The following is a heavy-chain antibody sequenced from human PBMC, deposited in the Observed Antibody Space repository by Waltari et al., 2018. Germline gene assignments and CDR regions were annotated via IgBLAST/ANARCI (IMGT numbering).Heavy chain of an antibody. CDR2: ISSSSSYI. J-gene: IGHJ6*02. CDR3: ARDTGSSWYNYYYYYGMDV. V-gene: IGHV3-21*01. CDR1: GFTFSSYS. D-gene: IGHD6-13*01. Sequence: EVQLVESGGGLVKPGGSLRLSCAASGFTFSSYSMNWVRQAPGQGLEWVSSISSSSSYIYYADSVKGRFTISRDNAKNSLYLQMNSLRAEDTAVYYCARDTGSSWYNYYYYYGMDVWGQGTTVTVSS.